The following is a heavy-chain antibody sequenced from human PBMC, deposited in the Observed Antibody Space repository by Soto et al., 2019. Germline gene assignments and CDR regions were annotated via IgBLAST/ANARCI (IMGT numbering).Heavy chain of an antibody. Sequence: ASVKVSCKASGYTFTSYGISWVRQAPGQGLEWMGWISAYNGNTNYAQKLQGRVTTTTDTSTSTAYMELRSLRSDDTAVYYCARDREIVVVEDAFDIWGRGTRVTVSS. V-gene: IGHV1-18*01. J-gene: IGHJ3*02. CDR3: ARDREIVVVEDAFDI. CDR1: GYTFTSYG. CDR2: ISAYNGNT. D-gene: IGHD3-22*01.